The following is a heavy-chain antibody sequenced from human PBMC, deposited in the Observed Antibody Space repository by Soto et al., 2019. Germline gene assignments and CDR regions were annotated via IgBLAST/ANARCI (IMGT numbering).Heavy chain of an antibody. CDR3: AKKLDAFDI. Sequence: GGSLRLSCAASGFMFSSYSMNWVRQTPGKGLEWVSYISSGSSTIYYADSVKGRFTISRDNAKNSLYLQMNSLRAEDTAVYYCAKKLDAFDIWGQGTMVTVSS. CDR1: GFMFSSYS. D-gene: IGHD3-10*01. V-gene: IGHV3-48*01. J-gene: IGHJ3*02. CDR2: ISSGSSTI.